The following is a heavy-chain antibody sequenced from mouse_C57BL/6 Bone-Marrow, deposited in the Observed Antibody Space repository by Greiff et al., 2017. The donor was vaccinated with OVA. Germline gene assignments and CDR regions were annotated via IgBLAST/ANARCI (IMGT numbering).Heavy chain of an antibody. CDR3: ARSGYSNYIWYFDV. D-gene: IGHD2-5*01. CDR1: GYTFTDYN. Sequence: EVKLVESGPELVKPGASVKIPCKASGYTFTDYNMDWVKQSHGKSLEWIGDINPNNGGTIYNQKFKGKATLTVDKSSSTAYMELRSLTSEDTAVYYCARSGYSNYIWYFDVWGTGTTVTVSS. CDR2: INPNNGGT. J-gene: IGHJ1*03. V-gene: IGHV1-18*01.